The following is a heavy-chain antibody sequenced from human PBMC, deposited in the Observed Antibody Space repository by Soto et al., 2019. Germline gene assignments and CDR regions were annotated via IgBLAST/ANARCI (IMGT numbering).Heavy chain of an antibody. D-gene: IGHD6-19*01. V-gene: IGHV3-53*04. CDR1: GFTVSSNY. CDR3: ARDHGSGWYDWSDY. J-gene: IGHJ4*02. Sequence: PGGSLRLSCAASGFTVSSNYMSWVRQAPGKGLEWVSVIYSGGSTYYADSVKGRFTISRHNSKNTLYLQMNSLRAEDTAVYYCARDHGSGWYDWSDYWGQGTLVTVSS. CDR2: IYSGGST.